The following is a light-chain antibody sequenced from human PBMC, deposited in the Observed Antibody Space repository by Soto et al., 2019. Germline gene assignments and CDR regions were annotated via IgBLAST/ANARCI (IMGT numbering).Light chain of an antibody. CDR2: AAS. CDR3: QQSYSTPGT. J-gene: IGKJ1*01. Sequence: DIQMTQSPSSLSASVGDSVTITCRASQTIYSYLVWYQQKPGKAPKLLIYAASSLQSGVPSRFSGSGSGTDFTLTISSLQPEDFATYYCQQSYSTPGTFGQGTKVDIK. CDR1: QTIYSY. V-gene: IGKV1-39*01.